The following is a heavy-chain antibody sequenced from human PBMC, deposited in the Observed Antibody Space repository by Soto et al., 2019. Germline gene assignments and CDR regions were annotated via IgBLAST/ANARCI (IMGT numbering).Heavy chain of an antibody. J-gene: IGHJ4*02. CDR3: AKERDCSGAVGNRSLFHD. CDR2: TSGDGRVK. D-gene: IGHD2-15*01. CDR1: RFSYSNYG. V-gene: IGHV3-30*18. Sequence: PWGSLRLSCAPSRFSYSNYGMHRVRQTTGQGLKWAAVTSGDGRVKHYADSVKGRFTISRDNAKNTLSLQMHILRGEDTAVHYSAKERDCSGAVGNRSLFHDGDQGS.